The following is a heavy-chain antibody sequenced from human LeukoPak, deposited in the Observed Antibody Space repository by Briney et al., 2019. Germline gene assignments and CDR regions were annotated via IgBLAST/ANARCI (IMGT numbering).Heavy chain of an antibody. CDR1: GFTFTNSW. V-gene: IGHV3-7*01. CDR2: IKQDGSTK. D-gene: IGHD1-26*01. Sequence: GGSLRLSCAASGFTFTNSWMAWVRQAPGKGLECVANIKQDGSTKHYADSLKGRFTISRDNPKNSLYLQMNSLRADDTAVYYCARDTDGSLDYWGQGILVTVAS. CDR3: ARDTDGSLDY. J-gene: IGHJ4*02.